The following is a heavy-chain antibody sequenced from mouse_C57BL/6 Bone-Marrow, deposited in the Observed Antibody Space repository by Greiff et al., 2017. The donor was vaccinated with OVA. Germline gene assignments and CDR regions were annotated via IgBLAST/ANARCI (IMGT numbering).Heavy chain of an antibody. CDR1: GYTFTSYW. D-gene: IGHD1-1*01. J-gene: IGHJ4*01. CDR3: ARKLRYCYAMDY. CDR2: IYPGSGST. Sequence: QVQLQQPGAELVKPGASVKMSCKASGYTFTSYWITWVKQRPGQGLEWIGVIYPGSGSTNYNEKFKSKATLTVDTSSSTAYMQLSSLTSEDSAVYYCARKLRYCYAMDYWGQGTSVTVSS. V-gene: IGHV1-55*01.